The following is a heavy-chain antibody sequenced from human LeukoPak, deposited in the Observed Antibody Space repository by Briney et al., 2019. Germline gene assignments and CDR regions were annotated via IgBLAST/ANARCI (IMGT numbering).Heavy chain of an antibody. J-gene: IGHJ4*02. D-gene: IGHD6-19*01. CDR1: GLTVSHAW. CDR3: VSYSNAWRH. Sequence: GGSLRLSCAASGLTVSHAWMSWFRQAPGKGLGWVGRIKNKADGGTTDYAAPVKGRFTISRDDSKNTLYLQMNSLKAEDTGLYYCVSYSNAWRHWGQGTLVTVSS. CDR2: IKNKADGGTT. V-gene: IGHV3-15*01.